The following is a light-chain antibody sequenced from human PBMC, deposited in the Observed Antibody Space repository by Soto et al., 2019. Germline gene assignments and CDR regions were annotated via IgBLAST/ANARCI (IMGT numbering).Light chain of an antibody. CDR1: QSVSNNY. CDR3: QQYGSSGT. V-gene: IGKV3-20*01. CDR2: GAS. Sequence: EIVLTQSPGTPSLSPGERATLSSRASQSVSNNYLAWYQQKPGQAPRLLIYGASNRATGIPDRFSGSGSGTDFTLTISRLEPEDFAVYYCQQYGSSGTFGQGTKVDTK. J-gene: IGKJ1*01.